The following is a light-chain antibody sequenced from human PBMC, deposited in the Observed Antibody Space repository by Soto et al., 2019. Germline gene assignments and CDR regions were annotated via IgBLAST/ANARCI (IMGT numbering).Light chain of an antibody. CDR2: DGS. CDR3: QHFYDYPHS. CDR1: KGFGSP. V-gene: IGKV1D-13*01. J-gene: IGKJ3*01. Sequence: IQVTQSPSSLSASVGDRVTISCRTSKGFGSPLAWYPQTPGKPPRLLIYDGSTLQSGVPTRFSGSGSGTNFTLTISSLQPEDLATYYCQHFYDYPHSFGPGTKVDI.